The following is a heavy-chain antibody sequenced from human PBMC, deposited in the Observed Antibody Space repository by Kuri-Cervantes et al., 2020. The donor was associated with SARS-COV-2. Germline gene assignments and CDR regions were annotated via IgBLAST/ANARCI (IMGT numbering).Heavy chain of an antibody. CDR2: INPDGSYT. CDR1: GFTCSGHW. V-gene: IGHV3-74*01. Sequence: ETLSLTCAASGFTCSGHWIHWVRQAPGKGLVWVSRINPDGSYTNNADSVKGRFTLPRDNAKNMLFLQMNSLRAEDTAVYYCVRDGDHWNFDYWGQGTLVTVSS. J-gene: IGHJ4*02. D-gene: IGHD1-1*01. CDR3: VRDGDHWNFDY.